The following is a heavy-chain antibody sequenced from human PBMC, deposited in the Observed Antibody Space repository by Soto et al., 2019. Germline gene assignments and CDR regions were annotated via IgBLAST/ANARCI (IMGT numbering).Heavy chain of an antibody. CDR1: GYTFTSYY. Sequence: ASVKVSCKASGYTFTSYYMHWVRQAPGQGLEWMGIINPSGGSTSYAQKFQGRVTMTRDTSTSTVYMELSSLRSEDTAVYYCARDGRAYGDHPSNFDYWGQGTLVTVSS. V-gene: IGHV1-46*03. CDR3: ARDGRAYGDHPSNFDY. J-gene: IGHJ4*02. D-gene: IGHD4-17*01. CDR2: INPSGGST.